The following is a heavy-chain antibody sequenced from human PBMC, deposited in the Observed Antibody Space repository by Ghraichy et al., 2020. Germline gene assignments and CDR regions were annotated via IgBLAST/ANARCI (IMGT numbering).Heavy chain of an antibody. D-gene: IGHD3-22*01. CDR2: ISNDGNNK. CDR3: ARSGGRARYDSSGQEANWLDP. CDR1: GFSFSSFG. V-gene: IGHV3-30*03. Sequence: GGYLRLSCAASGFSFSSFGIHWVRQAPDKGLEWVAVISNDGNNKYYGDSVKGQFTISRDNSKNTLYLQMNSLRVEDTAVYYCARSGGRARYDSSGQEANWLDPWGQGTLVTVSS. J-gene: IGHJ5*02.